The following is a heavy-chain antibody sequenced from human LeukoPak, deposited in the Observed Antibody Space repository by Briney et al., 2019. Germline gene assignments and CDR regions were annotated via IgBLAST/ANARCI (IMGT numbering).Heavy chain of an antibody. CDR1: GFTFSSYV. Sequence: GGSLRLSCAASGFTFSSYVMRWVRQAPGKGLEWVSGISGSGGTTFYADSVKGRFTISRDNSKKTLYAQMNSLRAEDKAVDYLSKGTTWQTCDYWGEGSLVSVSS. D-gene: IGHD1-1*01. CDR3: SKGTTWQTCDY. V-gene: IGHV3-23*01. J-gene: IGHJ4*02. CDR2: ISGSGGTT.